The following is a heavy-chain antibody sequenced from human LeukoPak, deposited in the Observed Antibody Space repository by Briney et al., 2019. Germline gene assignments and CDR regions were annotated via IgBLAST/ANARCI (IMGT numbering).Heavy chain of an antibody. CDR1: GGSVRRGNYY. V-gene: IGHV4-61*02. CDR3: ARVSLVRGAPDYYFDY. D-gene: IGHD3-10*01. CDR2: IYTSGTT. J-gene: IGHJ4*02. Sequence: SETLSLTCTVSGGSVRRGNYYWTWIRQPAGSGLEWIGRIYTSGTTDCNPSLRTRVTISVDASRNQFSLNLSSVTAADTAVYYCARVSLVRGAPDYYFDYWSQGTLVTVSS.